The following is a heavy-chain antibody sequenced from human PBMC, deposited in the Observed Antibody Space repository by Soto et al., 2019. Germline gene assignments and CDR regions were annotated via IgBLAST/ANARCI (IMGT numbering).Heavy chain of an antibody. Sequence: SGNVYCNSSVYTFSRYAISWVRQAPGQGLELRGGIIPIFGTANYAQKFQGRVTITADESTSTAYMELSSLRSEDTAVYYCASSVGIAARRRVYYYYYGMDFWGQGTTVTGSS. D-gene: IGHD6-6*01. CDR1: VYTFSRYA. CDR2: IIPIFGTA. V-gene: IGHV1-69*13. J-gene: IGHJ6*02. CDR3: ASSVGIAARRRVYYYYYGMDF.